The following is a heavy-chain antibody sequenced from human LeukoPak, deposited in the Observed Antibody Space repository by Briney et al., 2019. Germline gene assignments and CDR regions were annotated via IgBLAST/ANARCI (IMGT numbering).Heavy chain of an antibody. CDR2: INPNSGGT. D-gene: IGHD1-26*01. CDR1: GYTFTDYY. CDR3: ARGRYSGSYYGY. Sequence: ASVKVSCKASGYTFTDYYMHWVRQAPGQGLEWMGWINPNSGGTNYAQKFQGRVTMTRDTSISTAYMELSRLRSDDTAVYYCARGRYSGSYYGYWGQGTLVTVSS. V-gene: IGHV1-2*02. J-gene: IGHJ4*02.